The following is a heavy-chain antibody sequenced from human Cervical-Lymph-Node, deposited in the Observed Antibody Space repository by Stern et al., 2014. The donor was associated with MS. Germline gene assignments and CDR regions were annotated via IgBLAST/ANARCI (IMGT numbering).Heavy chain of an antibody. D-gene: IGHD2-2*01. Sequence: QVQLQESGPGLVRPSGTLSLTCAVSGDSISNDNWWSWVRQPPGEGLEWIGEVYHTGSANYDPSLKSRVTISVDKSKSQFSLRLTSMTAADTAVYYCARDQGFQLMNSWGQGTLVIVSS. V-gene: IGHV4-4*02. CDR3: ARDQGFQLMNS. CDR1: GDSISNDNW. J-gene: IGHJ4*02. CDR2: VYHTGSA.